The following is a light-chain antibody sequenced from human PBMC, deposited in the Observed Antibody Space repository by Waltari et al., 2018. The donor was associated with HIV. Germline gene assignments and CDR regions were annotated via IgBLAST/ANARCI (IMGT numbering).Light chain of an antibody. V-gene: IGLV1-47*01. CDR2: RDN. Sequence: QSVLTQPPSASGAPGQRVTISCSGSSANIGTTVNRYPQLPGTAPTVLIYRDNQRPSGVPDRFSGSRSGTSASLDVSGLRSEDEANYICAAWDDILSGWVFGGGTKLTVL. CDR1: SANIGTT. J-gene: IGLJ3*02. CDR3: AAWDDILSGWV.